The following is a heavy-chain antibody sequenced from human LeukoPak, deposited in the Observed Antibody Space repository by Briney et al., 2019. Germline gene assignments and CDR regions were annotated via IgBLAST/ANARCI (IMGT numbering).Heavy chain of an antibody. CDR1: GGSISSSNW. CDR3: ARDQLDRIFFPSHQTSYFDY. CDR2: IYHSGST. V-gene: IGHV4-4*02. J-gene: IGHJ4*02. Sequence: SETLSLTCAVSGGSISSSNWWSWVRQPPGKGLEWIGEIYHSGSTNYNPSLKSRVTISVGKSKNQFSLKLSSVTAADTAVYYWARDQLDRIFFPSHQTSYFDYWGQGTLVTVSS. D-gene: IGHD1-1*01.